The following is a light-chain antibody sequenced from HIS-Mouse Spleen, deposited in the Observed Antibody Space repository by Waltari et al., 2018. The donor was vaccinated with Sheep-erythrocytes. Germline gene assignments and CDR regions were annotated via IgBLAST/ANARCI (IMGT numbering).Light chain of an antibody. CDR1: SLRSYY. Sequence: SSELTQDPAVSVALGQTVRITGQGDSLRSYYASRYQQKPGQAPVLVIYGKNNRPSGIPDRFSGSSSGNTASLTITGAQAEDEADYYCNSRDSSGNHYVFGTGTKVTVL. V-gene: IGLV3-19*01. CDR3: NSRDSSGNHYV. CDR2: GKN. J-gene: IGLJ1*01.